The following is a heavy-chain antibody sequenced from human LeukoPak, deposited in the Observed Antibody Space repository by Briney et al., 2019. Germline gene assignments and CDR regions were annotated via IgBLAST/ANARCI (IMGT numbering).Heavy chain of an antibody. V-gene: IGHV3-21*01. CDR2: ISSSSSYI. CDR1: GFTFSSYS. D-gene: IGHD6-19*01. CDR3: ARDDIAVARPALGY. J-gene: IGHJ4*02. Sequence: KSGGSLRLSCAASGFTFSSYSMNWVRQAPGKGLEWVSSISSSSSYIYYADSVKGRFTISRDNAKNSLYLQMNSLRAEDTAVYYCARDDIAVARPALGYWGQGTLVTVSS.